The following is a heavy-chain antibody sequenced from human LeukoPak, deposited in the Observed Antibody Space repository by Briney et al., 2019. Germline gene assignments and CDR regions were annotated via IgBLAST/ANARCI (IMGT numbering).Heavy chain of an antibody. CDR1: GFTFDDYA. Sequence: SLRLSCAASGFTFDDYAMHWVRQAPGKGLEWVSSISSSSTYIYYADSVKGRFTISRDNAKNSLYLQMNSLRAEDTAVYYCARVSVGALADWGQGTLVTVSS. V-gene: IGHV3-21*01. CDR2: ISSSSTYI. CDR3: ARVSVGALAD. D-gene: IGHD1-26*01. J-gene: IGHJ4*02.